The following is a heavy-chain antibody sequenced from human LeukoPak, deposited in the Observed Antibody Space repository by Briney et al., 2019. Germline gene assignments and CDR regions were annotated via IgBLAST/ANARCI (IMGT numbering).Heavy chain of an antibody. D-gene: IGHD6-13*01. CDR2: IFHSGST. CDR1: GFSISSGYY. V-gene: IGHV4-38-2*02. CDR3: ARAVRYSSSLPYFDY. Sequence: PSETLSLTCTVSGFSISSGYYWGWIRQPPGKGLEWIGSIFHSGSTSYNPSLQSRVTMSVDTSKNLFSLKLSSVTAADTAVYYCARAVRYSSSLPYFDYWGQGTLVTVSS. J-gene: IGHJ4*02.